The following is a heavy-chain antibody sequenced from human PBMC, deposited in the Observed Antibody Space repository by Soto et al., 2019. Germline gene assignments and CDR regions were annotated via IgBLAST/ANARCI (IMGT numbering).Heavy chain of an antibody. V-gene: IGHV4-39*01. CDR2: IYYSGST. CDR3: ARHRPDSSGWQLDYYYMDV. CDR1: GGSISSSSYY. D-gene: IGHD6-19*01. J-gene: IGHJ6*03. Sequence: QLQLQESGPGLVKPSETLSLTCTVSGGSISSSSYYWGWIRQPPGKGLEWIGSIYYSGSTYYNPSLKSPVTISVDTSKNQFSLKLSSVTAADTAVYYCARHRPDSSGWQLDYYYMDVWGKGTTVTVSS.